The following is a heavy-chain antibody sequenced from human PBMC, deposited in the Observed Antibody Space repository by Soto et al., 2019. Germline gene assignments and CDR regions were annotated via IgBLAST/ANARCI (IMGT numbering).Heavy chain of an antibody. CDR2: TYQSGSA. J-gene: IGHJ6*02. CDR3: ARDYYGMDV. CDR1: GGAITSGGYS. Sequence: QLQLQESGSGLVKPSQTLSLTCTVSGGAITSGGYSWTWIRQSPGKGLEWIGYTYQSGSAYYNPSLKSRVTISVDRSKNQVSLNLTSVTAADTAVYYCARDYYGMDVLGQGTTVTVAS. V-gene: IGHV4-30-2*06.